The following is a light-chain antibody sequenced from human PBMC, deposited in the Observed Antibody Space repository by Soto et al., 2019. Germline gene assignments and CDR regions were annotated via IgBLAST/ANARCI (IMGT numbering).Light chain of an antibody. CDR3: QQYGRSPLT. CDR1: QSVSSNY. CDR2: GAS. Sequence: IVLTQSPGTLYLSPGERATLSCRATQSVSSNYLAWYQQKAGQASSLLIHGASIRPTGIPDKFRGSESGTDFTLTISRLEPEEFAVYYLQQYGRSPLTFGQGTRLEIK. J-gene: IGKJ5*01. V-gene: IGKV3-20*01.